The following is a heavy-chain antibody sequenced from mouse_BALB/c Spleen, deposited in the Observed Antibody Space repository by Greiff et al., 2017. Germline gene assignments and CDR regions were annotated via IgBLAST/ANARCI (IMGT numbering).Heavy chain of an antibody. CDR3: AREKYGTAWFAY. V-gene: IGHV5-4*02. CDR1: GFTFSDYY. Sequence: EVMLVESGGGLVKPGGSLKLSCAASGFTFSDYYMYWVRQTPEKRLEWVATISDGGSYTYYPDSVKGRFTISRDNAKNNLYLQMSSLKSEATALYYCAREKYGTAWFAYWGQGTLVTVSA. CDR2: ISDGGSYT. J-gene: IGHJ3*01. D-gene: IGHD2-10*02.